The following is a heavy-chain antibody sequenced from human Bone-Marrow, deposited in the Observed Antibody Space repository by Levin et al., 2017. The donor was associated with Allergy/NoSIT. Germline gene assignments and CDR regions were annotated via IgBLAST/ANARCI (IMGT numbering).Heavy chain of an antibody. V-gene: IGHV1-2*02. Sequence: ASVKVSCKASGYTFTGDHMHWVRQAPGQGLEWMGWINPNSGATNYVQKFRGRVTMTSDASIDTAFLELYRLKSDDTAVYYCARGLAYYDSSTYWVPPYYYGMDVWGQGTTVTVSS. CDR2: INPNSGAT. CDR3: ARGLAYYDSSTYWVPPYYYGMDV. CDR1: GYTFTGDH. J-gene: IGHJ6*02. D-gene: IGHD3-22*01.